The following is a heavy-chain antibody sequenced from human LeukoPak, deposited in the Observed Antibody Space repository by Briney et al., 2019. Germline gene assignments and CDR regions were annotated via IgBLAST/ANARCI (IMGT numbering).Heavy chain of an antibody. J-gene: IGHJ4*02. Sequence: GRSLRLSCAASGFTFSSYGMHWVRQAPGKGLEWVAVISYDGSNKYYADSVKGRFTISRDNSKNTLYLQMNSLRAEDTAVYYCAKDWGTPLSHFDYWGQGTLVTVSS. CDR1: GFTFSSYG. CDR3: AKDWGTPLSHFDY. V-gene: IGHV3-30*18. CDR2: ISYDGSNK. D-gene: IGHD3-16*01.